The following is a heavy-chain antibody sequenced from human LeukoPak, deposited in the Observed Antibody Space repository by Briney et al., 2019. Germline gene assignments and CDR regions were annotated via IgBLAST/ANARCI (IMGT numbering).Heavy chain of an antibody. D-gene: IGHD4-23*01. CDR3: AQNLRWPGCFDL. CDR1: GFTFSSYA. CDR2: ISGSGGST. J-gene: IGHJ2*01. V-gene: IGHV3-23*01. Sequence: PGGSLRLSCAASGFTFSSYAMSWVRQAPGKGLEWVSAISGSGGSTYYADSVKGRFTISRDNSKNTLYLQMNSLRAEDTAVYYCAQNLRWPGCFDLWGRGTLVTVSS.